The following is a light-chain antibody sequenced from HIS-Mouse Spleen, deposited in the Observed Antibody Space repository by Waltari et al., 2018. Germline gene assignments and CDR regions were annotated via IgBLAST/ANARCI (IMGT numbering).Light chain of an antibody. CDR3: QAWDSSTVV. V-gene: IGLV3-1*01. CDR2: QDS. J-gene: IGLJ2*01. Sequence: SYELTQPPSVSVSPGQTASITCSGDKLGDKYACWYQQQPGQSPVLVIYQDSKRPSGIPERFSGFNSGNTATLTISGTQAMDEADYYCQAWDSSTVVFGGGTKLTVL. CDR1: KLGDKY.